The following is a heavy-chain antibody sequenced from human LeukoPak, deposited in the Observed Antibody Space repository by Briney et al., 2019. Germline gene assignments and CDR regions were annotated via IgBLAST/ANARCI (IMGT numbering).Heavy chain of an antibody. CDR3: ARGPIEGYCSGGSCYFVDY. Sequence: SETLSLTCTVSGVSISSGGYYWSWIRQHPGKGLEWIGYIYYSGSTYYNPSLKSRVTISVDTSKNQFSLKLSSVTAADTAVYYCARGPIEGYCSGGSCYFVDYWGHGTLVTVSS. J-gene: IGHJ4*01. CDR2: IYYSGST. D-gene: IGHD2-15*01. CDR1: GVSISSGGYY. V-gene: IGHV4-31*03.